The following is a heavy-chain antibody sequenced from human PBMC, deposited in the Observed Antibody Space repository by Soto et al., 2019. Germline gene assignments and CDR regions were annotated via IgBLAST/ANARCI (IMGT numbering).Heavy chain of an antibody. D-gene: IGHD6-13*01. Sequence: ASVKVSCKASGYTFTGYYMHWVRQAPGQGLEWMGWINPNSGGTNYAQKFQGWVTMTRDTSISTAYMELSRLRSDDTAVYYCARDQGTAAAGFDYWGQGTLVTVSS. CDR1: GYTFTGYY. V-gene: IGHV1-2*04. J-gene: IGHJ4*02. CDR2: INPNSGGT. CDR3: ARDQGTAAAGFDY.